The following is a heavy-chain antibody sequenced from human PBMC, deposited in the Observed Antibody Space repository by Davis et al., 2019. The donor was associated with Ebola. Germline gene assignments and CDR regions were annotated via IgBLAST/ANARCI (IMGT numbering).Heavy chain of an antibody. J-gene: IGHJ5*02. CDR2: MNPNSGNT. Sequence: ASVKVSCKASGYTFTSYDINWVRQATGQGLEWMGWMNPNSGNTGYAQKFQGRVTMTRNTSISTAYMELSSLRSEDTAVYYCARGALVVPAAMPGGGFDPWGQGTLVTVSS. D-gene: IGHD2-2*01. CDR3: ARGALVVPAAMPGGGFDP. V-gene: IGHV1-8*01. CDR1: GYTFTSYD.